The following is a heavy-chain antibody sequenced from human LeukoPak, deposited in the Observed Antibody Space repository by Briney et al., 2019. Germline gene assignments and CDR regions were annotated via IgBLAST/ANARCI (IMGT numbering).Heavy chain of an antibody. V-gene: IGHV4-59*01. CDR3: ARGGSPYDFWSGYPDY. D-gene: IGHD3-3*01. CDR2: IYYSGST. CDR1: GGSISSYY. Sequence: SETLSLTCTISGGSISSYYWSWIRQPPGKGLEWIGYIYYSGSTNYNPSLKSRVTISVDTSKNQFSLKLSSVTAADTAVYYCARGGSPYDFWSGYPDYWGQGTLVTVSS. J-gene: IGHJ4*02.